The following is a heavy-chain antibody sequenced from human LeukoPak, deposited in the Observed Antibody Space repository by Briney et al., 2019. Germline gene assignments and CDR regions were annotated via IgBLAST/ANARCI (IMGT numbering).Heavy chain of an antibody. J-gene: IGHJ6*03. CDR2: INSDGSST. D-gene: IGHD3-22*01. Sequence: HPGGSLRLSCAASGFTFSSYWMHWVRQAPGKGLVWVSRINSDGSSTSYADSVKGRFTISRDNAKNTLYLQMNSLRAEDTAVYYCARDKYYYDSSGRGYYYYYMDVWGKGTTVTVSS. V-gene: IGHV3-74*01. CDR1: GFTFSSYW. CDR3: ARDKYYYDSSGRGYYYYYMDV.